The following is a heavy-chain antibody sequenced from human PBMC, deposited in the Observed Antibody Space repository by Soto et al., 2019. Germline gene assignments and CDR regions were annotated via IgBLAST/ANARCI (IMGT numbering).Heavy chain of an antibody. CDR3: ATRLGSKLTGDLGY. Sequence: ASVKVSCKASGGTFSSYAISWVRQAPGQGLEWMGGIIPIFGTANYAQKFQGRVTITADESTSTAYMELSSLRSEDTAVYYCATRLGSKLTGDLGYWGQGTLVTVSS. CDR1: GGTFSSYA. J-gene: IGHJ4*02. CDR2: IIPIFGTA. V-gene: IGHV1-69*13. D-gene: IGHD7-27*01.